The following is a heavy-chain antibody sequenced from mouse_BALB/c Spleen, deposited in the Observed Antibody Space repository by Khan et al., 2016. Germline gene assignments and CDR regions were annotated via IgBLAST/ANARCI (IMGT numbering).Heavy chain of an antibody. D-gene: IGHD2-3*01. Sequence: VQLKQSGAELVKPGASVKLSCTASGFNIKDTYMHWVKQRPEQGLEWIGRIDPANGNTKYDPKFQGKATITADTSSNTAYLQLSSLTSEATAVYYCARSRVYDGYYGYAMDYWVQGTSVTVSS. CDR3: ARSRVYDGYYGYAMDY. J-gene: IGHJ4*01. V-gene: IGHV14-3*02. CDR1: GFNIKDTY. CDR2: IDPANGNT.